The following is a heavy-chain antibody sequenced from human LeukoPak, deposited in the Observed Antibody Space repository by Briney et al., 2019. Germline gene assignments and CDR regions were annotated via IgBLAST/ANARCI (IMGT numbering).Heavy chain of an antibody. CDR2: IYYSGST. V-gene: IGHV4-59*01. Sequence: PSETLSLTCTVSGGSISSYYWSWIRQPPGKGLEWIGYIYYSGSTNYNPSLKSRVTISVDTSKNQFSLKLSSVTAADTAVYYCAREGVDCSGGSCYRGFRFDYWGQGTLVTVSS. J-gene: IGHJ4*02. CDR3: AREGVDCSGGSCYRGFRFDY. CDR1: GGSISSYY. D-gene: IGHD2-15*01.